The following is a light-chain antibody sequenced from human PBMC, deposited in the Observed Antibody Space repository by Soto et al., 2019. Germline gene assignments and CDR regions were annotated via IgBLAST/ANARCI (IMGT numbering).Light chain of an antibody. CDR3: QQSYSTVWT. CDR1: QDIGNA. J-gene: IGKJ1*01. CDR2: AAS. Sequence: DIQMTQSPSSLSASVGDRVTITCRASQDIGNALGWFQQKPGKAPKRLIYAASTLQSGVPSRFSGSRSGTEFTLTISSLQPEDFATYYCQQSYSTVWTFGQGTKVDIK. V-gene: IGKV1-17*01.